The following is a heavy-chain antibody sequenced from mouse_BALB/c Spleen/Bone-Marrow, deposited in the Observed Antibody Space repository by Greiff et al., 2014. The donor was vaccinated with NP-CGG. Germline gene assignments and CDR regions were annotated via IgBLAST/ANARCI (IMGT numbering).Heavy chain of an antibody. V-gene: IGHV7-3*02. D-gene: IGHD1-2*01. CDR2: IRNKANGYTT. J-gene: IGHJ4*01. Sequence: EVQREESGGGLVQPGGSLRLSCATSGFTFTDYYMSWVRQPPGKALEWLGFIRNKANGYTTEYSASVKGRFTISRDNSHSILYLQMNTLRAEDSATYYCAVRGITTATGALDYWGQGTSVTVSS. CDR3: AVRGITTATGALDY. CDR1: GFTFTDYY.